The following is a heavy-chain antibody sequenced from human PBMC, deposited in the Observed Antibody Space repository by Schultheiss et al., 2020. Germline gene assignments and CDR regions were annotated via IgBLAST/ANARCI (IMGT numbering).Heavy chain of an antibody. CDR2: IIPIFGTA. Sequence: ASVKVSCTAAGSTFIGYYVHWVRQVPGQGLEWMGGIIPIFGTANYAQKFQGRVTMTRDTSTSTAYMELSSLRSEDTAVYYCLLDGSGMFQHWGQGTLVTVYS. V-gene: IGHV1-46*01. D-gene: IGHD3-10*01. CDR1: GSTFIGYY. CDR3: LLDGSGMFQH. J-gene: IGHJ1*01.